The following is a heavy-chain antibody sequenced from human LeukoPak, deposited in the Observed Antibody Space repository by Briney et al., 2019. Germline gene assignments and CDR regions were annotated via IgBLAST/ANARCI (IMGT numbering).Heavy chain of an antibody. CDR1: GGSISSYY. Sequence: SETLSLTCTVSGGSISSYYWSWIRQPPGKGLEWIGYIYYSGSTNDNPSLKSRVTISVDTSKNQFSLKLSSVTAADTAVYYCARDGVLVGYPFDPWGQGTLVTVSS. D-gene: IGHD1-26*01. J-gene: IGHJ5*02. CDR3: ARDGVLVGYPFDP. CDR2: IYYSGST. V-gene: IGHV4-59*01.